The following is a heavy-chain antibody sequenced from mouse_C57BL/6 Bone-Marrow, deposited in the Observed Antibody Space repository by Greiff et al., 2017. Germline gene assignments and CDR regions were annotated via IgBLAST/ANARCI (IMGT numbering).Heavy chain of an antibody. CDR3: VGGWFAY. Sequence: VQLQESGAELARPGASVKLSCKASGFTFTSYGISWVKQRPGQGLEWIGEIYPRSGNTYYNEKVKGKATLTADKSSSTAYMELRSLTSEDSAGEFCVGGWFAYWGQGTLVTVSA. CDR2: IYPRSGNT. V-gene: IGHV1-81*01. CDR1: GFTFTSYG. J-gene: IGHJ3*01.